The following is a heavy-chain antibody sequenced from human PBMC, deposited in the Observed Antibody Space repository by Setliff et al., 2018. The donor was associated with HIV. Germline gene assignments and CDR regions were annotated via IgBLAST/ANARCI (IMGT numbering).Heavy chain of an antibody. D-gene: IGHD1-26*01. CDR2: INAYNGDT. CDR1: GHTFSDYG. Sequence: GASVKVSCKASGHTFSDYGISWMRQAPGQGFEWLGWINAYNGDTNYAPKFQGRVTMTRDKPTSTAYMELRSLRSDDTAMYYCGRDRGWDRRYFEYWGQGSLVTVSS. CDR3: GRDRGWDRRYFEY. J-gene: IGHJ4*02. V-gene: IGHV1-18*01.